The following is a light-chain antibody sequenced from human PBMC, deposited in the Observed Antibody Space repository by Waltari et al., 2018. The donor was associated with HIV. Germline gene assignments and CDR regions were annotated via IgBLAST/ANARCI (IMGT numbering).Light chain of an antibody. CDR2: AAS. V-gene: IGKV1-27*01. CDR3: QKYDSTPQT. J-gene: IGKJ1*01. CDR1: QYINNY. Sequence: DIQMTQSPSSLSASVGDRVTITCRASQYINNYLAWYQHKTGKVPQLLLYAASTLHSGVPSRFSGSGAGTDFTLTISSLQPEDVATYYCQKYDSTPQTFGRGTKVEIK.